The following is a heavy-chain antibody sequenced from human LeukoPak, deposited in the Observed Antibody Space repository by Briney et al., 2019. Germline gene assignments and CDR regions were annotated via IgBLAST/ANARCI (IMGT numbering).Heavy chain of an antibody. V-gene: IGHV3-7*01. CDR1: GFTFSSYS. J-gene: IGHJ4*02. Sequence: GGSLRLSCAASGFTFSSYSMSWVRQAPGKGLEWVANIKQDGSEKYYVDSVKGRFTISRDNAKNSLYLQMNSLRAEDTAVYYCARDSGHYGDPPDYWGQGTLVTVSS. CDR2: IKQDGSEK. CDR3: ARDSGHYGDPPDY. D-gene: IGHD4-17*01.